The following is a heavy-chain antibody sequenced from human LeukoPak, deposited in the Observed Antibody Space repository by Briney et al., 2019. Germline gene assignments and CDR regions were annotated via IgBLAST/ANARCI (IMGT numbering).Heavy chain of an antibody. CDR2: ITNSGGST. Sequence: GGSLRLSCAASGFTFSAFGMNWVRQAPGKGLEWVSTITNSGGSTYYVDSVKGRFTISRDNSKNTLYLQMNSLRAEDTAKYYCTKDYCGKFCSAVWGQGTTVTDSS. V-gene: IGHV3-23*01. CDR1: GFTFSAFG. J-gene: IGHJ6*02. CDR3: TKDYCGKFCSAV. D-gene: IGHD3-9*01.